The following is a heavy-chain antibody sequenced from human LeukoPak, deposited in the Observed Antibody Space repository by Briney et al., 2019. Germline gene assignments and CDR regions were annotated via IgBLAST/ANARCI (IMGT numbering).Heavy chain of an antibody. J-gene: IGHJ4*02. V-gene: IGHV3-33*01. D-gene: IGHD1-26*01. Sequence: GGSLTLSCAASGLTFSSHGMHWVRQAPPKGLQWVAVNCYDGGNTYYADSVKGRFTISKDNSNNNLYLQMNSLRAEDTAVYYCASHSGIYPRVYFDYWGQGTLVTVSS. CDR2: NCYDGGNT. CDR1: GLTFSSHG. CDR3: ASHSGIYPRVYFDY.